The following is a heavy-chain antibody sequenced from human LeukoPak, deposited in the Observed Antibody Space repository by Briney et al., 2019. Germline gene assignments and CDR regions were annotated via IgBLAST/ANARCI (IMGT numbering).Heavy chain of an antibody. CDR3: AITPRIQCSGSGRNYYGMDV. V-gene: IGHV1-18*01. D-gene: IGHD3-10*01. CDR2: ISAYNGNT. Sequence: ASVKVSCKASGYTFTSYGISWVRQAPGQGLEWMGWISAYNGNTNYVQKLQGRVTMTTDTSTSTAYMELRSLRSDDTAVYYCAITPRIQCSGSGRNYYGMDVWGQGTTVTVSS. CDR1: GYTFTSYG. J-gene: IGHJ6*02.